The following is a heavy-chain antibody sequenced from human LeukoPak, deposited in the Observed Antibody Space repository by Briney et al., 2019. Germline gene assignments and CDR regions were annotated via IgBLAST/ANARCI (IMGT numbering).Heavy chain of an antibody. D-gene: IGHD3-10*01. J-gene: IGHJ5*02. CDR2: ISSSGSTI. Sequence: KTGGSLRLSCAASGFTFSDYYMSWIRQAPGKGLEGVSYISSSGSTIYYADSVKGRFTISRDNAKNSLYLQMNSLRAEDTAVYYCARDLGRAPSYGSGSYFLDWFDPWGQGTLVTVSS. CDR1: GFTFSDYY. V-gene: IGHV3-11*01. CDR3: ARDLGRAPSYGSGSYFLDWFDP.